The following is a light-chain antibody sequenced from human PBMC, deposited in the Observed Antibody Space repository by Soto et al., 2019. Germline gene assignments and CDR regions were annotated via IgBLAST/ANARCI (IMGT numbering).Light chain of an antibody. J-gene: IGKJ5*01. CDR3: QQYGSSPKIT. Sequence: EIVLTQSPGTLSLSPGERATLSCRAGQSVGSSNLAWFQQKPGQAPRLLIYGASSRATGIPDRFSGSGSGTDFTLTISRLEPEDFAVYYCQQYGSSPKITFGQGTRLEIK. CDR2: GAS. V-gene: IGKV3-20*01. CDR1: QSVGSSN.